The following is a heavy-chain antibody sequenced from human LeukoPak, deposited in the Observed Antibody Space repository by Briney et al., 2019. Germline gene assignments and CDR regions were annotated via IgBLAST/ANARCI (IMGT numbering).Heavy chain of an antibody. V-gene: IGHV4-31*03. J-gene: IGHJ3*02. CDR3: ARVYRASSSILFDI. CDR2: IYYSGST. CDR1: GGSISSGGYY. Sequence: SETLSFTCTVSGGSISSGGYYWSWIRQHPGKGLEWIGYIYYSGSTYYNPSLKSRVTISVDTSKNQFSLKLSSVAAADTAVYYCARVYRASSSILFDIWGQGTMVTVSS. D-gene: IGHD3-16*02.